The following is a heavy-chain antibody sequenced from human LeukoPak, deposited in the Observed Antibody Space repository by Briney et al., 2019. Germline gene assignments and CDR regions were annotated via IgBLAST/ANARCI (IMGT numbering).Heavy chain of an antibody. D-gene: IGHD5-12*01. V-gene: IGHV3-53*01. CDR3: ARGRYEFSAGMDV. CDR1: GFTFSSYG. Sequence: PGGSLRLSCAASGFTFSSYGMHWVRQAPGKGLQWVSVIYSGGSTTYADSVRGRFTISRDTSKNTVFLQMNSLRAEDTAVYYCARGRYEFSAGMDVWGQGTTVTVSS. J-gene: IGHJ6*02. CDR2: IYSGGST.